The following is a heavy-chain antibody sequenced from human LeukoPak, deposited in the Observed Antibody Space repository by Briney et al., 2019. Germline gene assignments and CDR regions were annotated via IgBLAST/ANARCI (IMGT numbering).Heavy chain of an antibody. V-gene: IGHV3-23*01. CDR1: GFTFSSSA. Sequence: PGGSLRLSCTASGFTFSSSAMTWVRQAPGKGLEWVSAISDSGGDSIYTHSVKDRFNISRHNSKNTLYLQMNSLRAEDTAVYYCAKGGSYAPLDNWGQGTLVTVSS. D-gene: IGHD1-26*01. CDR3: AKGGSYAPLDN. J-gene: IGHJ4*02. CDR2: ISDSGGDS.